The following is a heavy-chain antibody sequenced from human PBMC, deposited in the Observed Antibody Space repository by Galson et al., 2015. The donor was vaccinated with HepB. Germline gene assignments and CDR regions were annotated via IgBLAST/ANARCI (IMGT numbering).Heavy chain of an antibody. V-gene: IGHV3-7*03. CDR3: ARVSLIRFLEWLQSSPRVDAFDI. CDR1: GFTFSSYW. CDR2: IKQDGSEK. Sequence: SLRLSCAASGFTFSSYWMSWVRQAPGKGLEWVANIKQDGSEKYYVDAVKGRFTISRDNAKNSLYLQMNSLRAEDTAVYYCARVSLIRFLEWLQSSPRVDAFDIWGQGTMVTVSS. D-gene: IGHD3-3*01. J-gene: IGHJ3*02.